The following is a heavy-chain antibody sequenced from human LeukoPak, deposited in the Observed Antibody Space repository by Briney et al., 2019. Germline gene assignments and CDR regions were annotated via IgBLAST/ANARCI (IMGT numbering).Heavy chain of an antibody. CDR1: GFTFSSYG. V-gene: IGHV3-30*18. J-gene: IGHJ4*02. D-gene: IGHD1-26*01. CDR3: AKDRGSYD. Sequence: GGSLRLSCAASGFTFSSYGMHWVRQAPGKGLEWVAVISYDGSNKYYADSVKGRFTISRDNSKNTLYLQINSLRAEDTAVYYCAKDRGSYDWGQGTLVTVSS. CDR2: ISYDGSNK.